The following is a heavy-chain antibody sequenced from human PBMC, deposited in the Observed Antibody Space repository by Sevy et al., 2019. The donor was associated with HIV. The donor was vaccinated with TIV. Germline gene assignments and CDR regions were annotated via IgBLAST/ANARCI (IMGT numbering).Heavy chain of an antibody. CDR2: IYYSGST. D-gene: IGHD6-19*01. V-gene: IGHV4-59*13. Sequence: SETLSLTCTVSGGSISSYYWSWIRQPPGKGLEWIGYIYYSGSTNYNPSLKNRVTISVDTSKNQFSLKLTSVTAADTAVYYCARDPGIAVAGEYYFDYWGQGTLVTVSS. CDR3: ARDPGIAVAGEYYFDY. J-gene: IGHJ4*02. CDR1: GGSISSYY.